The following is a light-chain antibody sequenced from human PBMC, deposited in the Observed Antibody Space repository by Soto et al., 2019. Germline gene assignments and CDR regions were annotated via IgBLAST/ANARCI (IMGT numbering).Light chain of an antibody. CDR2: GVS. Sequence: EIVLTQSPGTLSLSPGERATLSCRASQNISSSYLAWYQQKPGQAPRLLIYGVSSRATGIPDRFSGSGSGTDYTLTISRLEPEDFAVYYCQQYGSSPFTFGPGTKVDIK. V-gene: IGKV3-20*01. CDR1: QNISSSY. CDR3: QQYGSSPFT. J-gene: IGKJ3*01.